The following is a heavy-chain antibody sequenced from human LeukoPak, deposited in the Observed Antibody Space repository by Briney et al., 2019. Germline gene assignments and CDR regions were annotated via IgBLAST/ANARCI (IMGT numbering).Heavy chain of an antibody. Sequence: GSPRPSCAPSGFTSTSFAMSSVREAPGQRLGCLSGISGTVGTTASAESVTSRFTIYRDNSKITLYLQMNSVRAEDTDVYSCAKGSGELLPYLEVFGYWGQGTLVTVSS. V-gene: IGHV3-23*01. D-gene: IGHD1-26*01. CDR3: AKGSGELLPYLEVFGY. CDR2: ISGTVGTT. CDR1: GFTSTSFA. J-gene: IGHJ4*02.